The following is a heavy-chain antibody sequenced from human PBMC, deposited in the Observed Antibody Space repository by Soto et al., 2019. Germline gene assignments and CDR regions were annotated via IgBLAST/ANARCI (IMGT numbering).Heavy chain of an antibody. V-gene: IGHV1-69*17. D-gene: IGHD3-16*01. Sequence: QVQLVQSGAEVKRPGSSVKVSCESSGDTFNSYVISWVRQAPGQGLEWMGGIIPIIGVTHYAQKFQGRVTISALRSTGTAYMEFTNLGFEHTALYYCARESLGAKGADHWGQGTLVTVSS. CDR1: GDTFNSYV. CDR2: IIPIIGVT. CDR3: ARESLGAKGADH. J-gene: IGHJ4*02.